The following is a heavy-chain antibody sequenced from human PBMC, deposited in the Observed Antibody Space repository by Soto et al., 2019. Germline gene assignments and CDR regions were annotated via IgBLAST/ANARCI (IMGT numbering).Heavy chain of an antibody. V-gene: IGHV3-30*09. CDR2: ISYDGSTN. D-gene: IGHD2-8*02. J-gene: IGHJ6*02. Sequence: GGSLRLSCAASGFTFSSYAVHWVRQAPGKELEWIALISYDGSTNYYADSVKGRFAISRDNSKNTLFLQMNSLRTEDTAIYYCARDYCTGANCYYYYIMDVWGQGTTVTVSS. CDR1: GFTFSSYA. CDR3: ARDYCTGANCYYYYIMDV.